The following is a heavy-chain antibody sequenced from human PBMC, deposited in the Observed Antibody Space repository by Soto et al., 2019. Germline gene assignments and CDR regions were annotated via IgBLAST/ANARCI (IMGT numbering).Heavy chain of an antibody. CDR1: GFPFSSYA. CDR3: VRDYYGSRTRPSFDY. Sequence: QVQLVESGGGVVLPGRSLRLSCAASGFPFSSYAMHWVRQAPGKGLEWVAFIWHDGSNKYYADSVKGRFTISRDNSKNRRNLQMSSLRAEDRAVYYCVRDYYGSRTRPSFDYWGQGIMVTVS. J-gene: IGHJ4*02. D-gene: IGHD3-10*01. CDR2: IWHDGSNK. V-gene: IGHV3-33*01.